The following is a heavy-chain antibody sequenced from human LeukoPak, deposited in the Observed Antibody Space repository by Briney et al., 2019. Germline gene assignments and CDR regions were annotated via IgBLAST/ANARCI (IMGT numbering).Heavy chain of an antibody. D-gene: IGHD1-26*01. Sequence: GGSLRLSCAASGFVLSDYGMHWVRQAPGKGLEWVAFVRYDGSNEYYVGSVKGRFTISRDNSKNILYLQMNSLRAEDTAVYYCARDTSGSSTGLIDAWGQGTLVTVSS. CDR1: GFVLSDYG. J-gene: IGHJ5*02. V-gene: IGHV3-30*02. CDR3: ARDTSGSSTGLIDA. CDR2: VRYDGSNE.